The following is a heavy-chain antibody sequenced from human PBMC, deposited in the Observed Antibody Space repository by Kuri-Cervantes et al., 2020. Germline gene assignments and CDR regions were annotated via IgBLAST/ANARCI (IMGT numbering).Heavy chain of an antibody. CDR1: GYTFPNYG. CDR3: ARVDLHGYNPGY. CDR2: IIPIFGTA. V-gene: IGHV1-69*05. Sequence: SVKVSCKASGYTFPNYGISWVRQAPGQGLEWMGGIIPIFGTANYAQKFQGRVTITTDESTSTACMELSSLRSEDTAVYYCARVDLHGYNPGYWGQGTLVTVSS. D-gene: IGHD5-24*01. J-gene: IGHJ4*02.